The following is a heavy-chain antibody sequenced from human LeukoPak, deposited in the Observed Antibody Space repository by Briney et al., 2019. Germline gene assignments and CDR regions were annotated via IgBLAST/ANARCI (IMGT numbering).Heavy chain of an antibody. CDR2: IYPGDSDT. D-gene: IGHD1-1*01. Sequence: GESLKISCKGSGYSFDSQWIGWVRQMPGKGLEWMGIIYPGDSDTEYSPSFEGQVTMSADKSISTAYLQWRSLKASDTAIYYCARHDGSGPFDYWGQGTLVTVSS. V-gene: IGHV5-51*01. J-gene: IGHJ4*02. CDR3: ARHDGSGPFDY. CDR1: GYSFDSQW.